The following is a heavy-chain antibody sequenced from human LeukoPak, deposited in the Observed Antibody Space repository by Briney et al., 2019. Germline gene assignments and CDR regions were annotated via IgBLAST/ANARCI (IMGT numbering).Heavy chain of an antibody. CDR1: GFTFSSYW. CDR3: AREDCSSTSCYFGSSGFDY. V-gene: IGHV3-7*05. D-gene: IGHD2-2*01. Sequence: GGSLRLSCAASGFTFSSYWMSWVRQAPGKGLEWVANIKQDGSEKYYVDSVKGRFTISRDNAKNSLYLQMNSLRAEDTAVYYCAREDCSSTSCYFGSSGFDYWGQGTLVTVSP. CDR2: IKQDGSEK. J-gene: IGHJ4*02.